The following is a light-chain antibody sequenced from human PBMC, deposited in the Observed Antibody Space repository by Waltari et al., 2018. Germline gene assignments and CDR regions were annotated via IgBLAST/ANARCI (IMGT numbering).Light chain of an antibody. V-gene: IGKV1-5*01. J-gene: IGKJ1*01. CDR2: DVS. CDR3: QQYDRYSAWT. CDR1: QSVTRD. Sequence: DIQMTQSPSTLSASVGDRVTITCRASQSVTRDLAWYQQKPGKAPKVLIWDVSSLERGVPSRFSGSGSGTEFTLTISSLQPDDFATYYCQQYDRYSAWTFGQGTKVEI.